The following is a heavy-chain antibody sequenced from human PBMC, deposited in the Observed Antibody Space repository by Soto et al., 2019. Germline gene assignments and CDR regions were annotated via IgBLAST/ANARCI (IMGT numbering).Heavy chain of an antibody. CDR2: INAGNGNT. D-gene: IGHD1-26*01. V-gene: IGHV1-3*01. CDR3: ARGGGYSHYYYYYMDV. CDR1: GYTFTSYA. Sequence: ASVKVSCKASGYTFTSYAMHWVRQAPGQRLEWMGWINAGNGNTKYSQKFQGRVTITRDTSASTAYMELSSLRSEDTAVYYCARGGGYSHYYYYYMDVWGKGTTVTVSS. J-gene: IGHJ6*03.